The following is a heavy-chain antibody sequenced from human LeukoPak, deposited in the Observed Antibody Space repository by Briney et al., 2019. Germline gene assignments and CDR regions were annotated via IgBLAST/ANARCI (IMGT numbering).Heavy chain of an antibody. J-gene: IGHJ4*02. Sequence: GGSLRLSSAASGFKFSGYSMTWVRQAPGKGLEWVSSISSNSNNINSADSVKGRFTTSRDNAKNSLYLQMNSLRAEDTAVYHCARVGFYDFWSGNNYFDYWGQGTLVTVSS. D-gene: IGHD3-3*01. CDR1: GFKFSGYS. CDR2: ISSNSNNI. V-gene: IGHV3-21*01. CDR3: ARVGFYDFWSGNNYFDY.